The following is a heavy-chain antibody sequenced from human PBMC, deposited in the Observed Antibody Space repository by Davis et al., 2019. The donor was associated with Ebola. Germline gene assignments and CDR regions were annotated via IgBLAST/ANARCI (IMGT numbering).Heavy chain of an antibody. Sequence: GESLKISCAASGLAFSSYAINWVRQAPGKGLEWVARIHQDESKKYYVDSVKGRFIISRDNAKNSLYLQMNSLRVEDTAVYYCARHDNSGYYCFEYWGQGTLVTVSS. D-gene: IGHD3-22*01. J-gene: IGHJ4*02. CDR1: GLAFSSYA. CDR3: ARHDNSGYYCFEY. V-gene: IGHV3-7*03. CDR2: IHQDESKK.